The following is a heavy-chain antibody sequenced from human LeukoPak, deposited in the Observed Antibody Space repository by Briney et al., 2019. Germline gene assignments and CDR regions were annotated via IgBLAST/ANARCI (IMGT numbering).Heavy chain of an antibody. CDR2: IYYSGST. D-gene: IGHD5-18*01. V-gene: IGHV4-59*01. CDR1: DGSISSYY. CDR3: ARGGYSYGYHY. Sequence: PSETLSLTCTVSDGSISSYYWSWIRQPPGKGLEWIGYIYYSGSTNYNPSLKSRVTISVDTSKNQFSLKLSSVTAADTAVYYCARGGYSYGYHYWGQGTLVTVSS. J-gene: IGHJ4*02.